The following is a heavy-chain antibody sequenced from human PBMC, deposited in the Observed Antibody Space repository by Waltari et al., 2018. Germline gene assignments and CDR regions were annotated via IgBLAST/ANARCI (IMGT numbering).Heavy chain of an antibody. J-gene: IGHJ5*02. CDR1: DYTFPGYY. CDR3: ARDRDIVPRNWFDP. Sequence: QVQLVQSGAEVKKPGASVTVSCKATDYTFPGYYMHWVRQAPGQGLDWMGWINPNSGGTNYAKKLQGRVTMTRDTSISTAYMELSRLISDDTAVYYCARDRDIVPRNWFDPWGQGTLVTVSS. V-gene: IGHV1-2*02. CDR2: INPNSGGT. D-gene: IGHD2-8*01.